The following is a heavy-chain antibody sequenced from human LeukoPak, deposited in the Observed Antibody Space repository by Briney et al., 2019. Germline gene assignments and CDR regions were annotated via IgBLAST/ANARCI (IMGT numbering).Heavy chain of an antibody. CDR2: IFWDGGGA. Sequence: GGSLRLCCAASGFIFDDYTMFWVRQRPGEGLESISVIFWDGGGASYADSVQGRFTISRDNSKNSLYLQMTSLRTEDTASYFCAKGRTSGLTSLEHWGQGTLVTVS. CDR3: AKGRTSGLTSLEH. V-gene: IGHV3-43*01. CDR1: GFIFDDYT. D-gene: IGHD6-19*01. J-gene: IGHJ4*02.